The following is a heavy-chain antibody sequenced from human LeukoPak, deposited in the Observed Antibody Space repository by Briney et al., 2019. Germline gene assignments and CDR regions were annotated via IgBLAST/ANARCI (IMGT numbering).Heavy chain of an antibody. CDR2: ISGSGGST. Sequence: GGSLRLSCAASGFTFSSYAMSWVRQAPGKGLEWVSAISGSGGSTYYADSVKGRFTISRDNSKDTLYLQMNSLRAEDTAVYYCAKDAFRGVITPLDYWGQGTLVTVSS. D-gene: IGHD3-10*01. CDR3: AKDAFRGVITPLDY. V-gene: IGHV3-23*01. J-gene: IGHJ4*02. CDR1: GFTFSSYA.